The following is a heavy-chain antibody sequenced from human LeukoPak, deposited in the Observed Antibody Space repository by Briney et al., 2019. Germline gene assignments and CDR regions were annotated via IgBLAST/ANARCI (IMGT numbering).Heavy chain of an antibody. J-gene: IGHJ4*02. V-gene: IGHV4-34*01. CDR3: ARGALWYSGSCPYFDY. Sequence: SETLSLTCAVYGGSFSGYYWSWIRQPPGKGLEWIGEINHSGSTNYNPSLKSRVTISVDTSKNQFSLKLSSVTAADTAVYYCARGALWYSGSCPYFDYWGQGTLVTVSS. CDR2: INHSGST. D-gene: IGHD1-26*01. CDR1: GGSFSGYY.